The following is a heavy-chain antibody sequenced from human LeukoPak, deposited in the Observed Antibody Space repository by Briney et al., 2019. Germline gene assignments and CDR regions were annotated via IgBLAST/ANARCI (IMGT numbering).Heavy chain of an antibody. CDR3: ARSGLAYHLLCWFDP. CDR1: RGTFSSSA. Sequence: SVKVSFKASRGTFSSSAISWVRQAPGQGLEWMGVIIPIFGTANYAQKFQGRVTITTDESTSTAYMELSSLRSEDTAVYYCARSGLAYHLLCWFDPWGQGTLVTVSS. D-gene: IGHD2-2*01. J-gene: IGHJ5*02. CDR2: IIPIFGTA. V-gene: IGHV1-69*05.